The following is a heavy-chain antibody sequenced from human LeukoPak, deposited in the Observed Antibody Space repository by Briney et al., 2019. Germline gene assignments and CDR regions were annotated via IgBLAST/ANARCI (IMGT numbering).Heavy chain of an antibody. D-gene: IGHD3-10*01. CDR2: INPSGGST. J-gene: IGHJ5*02. CDR1: GYTFTSYY. Sequence: ASVKVSCKASGYTFTSYYMHWVRQAPGQGLEWMGIINPSGGSTSYAQKFQGRVTMTRDMSTSTVYMELSSLRSEDTAVYYCARDPLRGASRNWFDPWGQGTLVTVSS. V-gene: IGHV1-46*01. CDR3: ARDPLRGASRNWFDP.